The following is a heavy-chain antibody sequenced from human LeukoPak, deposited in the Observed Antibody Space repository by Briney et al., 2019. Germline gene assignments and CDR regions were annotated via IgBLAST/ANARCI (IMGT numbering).Heavy chain of an antibody. V-gene: IGHV4-34*01. D-gene: IGHD6-13*01. J-gene: IGHJ4*02. CDR2: INHSGST. CDR3: ARGTSWYSSSWYEKFYFDY. Sequence: SETLSLTCAVYGGSFSGYHWSWIRQPPGKGLEWIGEINHSGSTNYNPSLKSRVTISVDTSKNQFSLKLSSVTAADTAVYYCARGTSWYSSSWYEKFYFDYWGQGTLVTVSS. CDR1: GGSFSGYH.